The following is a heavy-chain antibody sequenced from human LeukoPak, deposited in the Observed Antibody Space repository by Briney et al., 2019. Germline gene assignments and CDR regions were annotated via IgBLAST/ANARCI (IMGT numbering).Heavy chain of an antibody. Sequence: GGSLRLSCAASGFTLSSYAMHWVRQAPGKGLEWVAVISYDGSNKYYADSVKGRFTISRDNSKNTLYLQMNSLRAEDTAVYYCARDSATIFGVVIMELNWFDPWGQGTLVTVSS. D-gene: IGHD3-3*01. V-gene: IGHV3-30*04. CDR3: ARDSATIFGVVIMELNWFDP. CDR1: GFTLSSYA. CDR2: ISYDGSNK. J-gene: IGHJ5*02.